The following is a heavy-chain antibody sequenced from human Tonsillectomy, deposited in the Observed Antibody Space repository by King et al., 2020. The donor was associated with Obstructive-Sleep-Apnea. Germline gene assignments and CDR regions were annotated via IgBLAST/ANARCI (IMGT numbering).Heavy chain of an antibody. D-gene: IGHD1-26*01. Sequence: QLQESGPGLVKPSQTLSLTCTVSGGSISSGGYYCSWIRQHPGKGLEGIGYINYSGSPYFNPSLKSRVTISVDTSKNPFSLKLTSVSAADTAVYYCARAGSWETVPDFDYWGQGTLVTVSS. V-gene: IGHV4-31*03. CDR3: ARAGSWETVPDFDY. J-gene: IGHJ4*02. CDR2: INYSGSP. CDR1: GGSISSGGYY.